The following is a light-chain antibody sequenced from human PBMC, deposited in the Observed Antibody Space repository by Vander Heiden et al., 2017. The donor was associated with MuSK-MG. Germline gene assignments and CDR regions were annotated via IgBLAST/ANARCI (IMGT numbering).Light chain of an antibody. CDR2: RDS. Sequence: SYELTQPLSVSVALGQTARITCGGNKIGSKTVHWYQQKPGQAPVLVIYRDSNRPSGIPERFSGSNSGNTATLTIIRAQAGDEADYYCQVWDSSTVRVFGTGTKVTVL. CDR3: QVWDSSTVRV. CDR1: KIGSKT. J-gene: IGLJ1*01. V-gene: IGLV3-9*01.